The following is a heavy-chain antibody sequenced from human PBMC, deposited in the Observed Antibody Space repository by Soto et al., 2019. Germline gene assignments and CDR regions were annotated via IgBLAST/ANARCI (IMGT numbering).Heavy chain of an antibody. CDR3: ATYFTAVAYFEN. D-gene: IGHD5-18*01. Sequence: QVQLVQSGAEVRKPGSSVRISRTASGDTLSYSAIGWLRQAPGQGLEWMGGITPSFGSPVYARKFQGRVTIAADHMILNNLRSDDTAMYFCATYFTAVAYFENWGQGTLVTVSS. V-gene: IGHV1-69*01. CDR1: GDTLSYSA. CDR2: ITPSFGSP. J-gene: IGHJ4*02.